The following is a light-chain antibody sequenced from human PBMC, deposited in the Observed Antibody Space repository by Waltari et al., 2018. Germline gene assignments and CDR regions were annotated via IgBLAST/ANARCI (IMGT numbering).Light chain of an antibody. CDR3: QQSYSTPWT. CDR1: QSVLYSSNNKNY. CDR2: WAS. V-gene: IGKV4-1*01. J-gene: IGKJ1*01. Sequence: DIVMTQSADSLAVSLGERATINCKSSQSVLYSSNNKNYLAWYQQKPGQPTKLLIYWASTRESGVPDRFTGSGSGTDFTLTISSLQPEDFATYYCQQSYSTPWTFGQGTKVEIK.